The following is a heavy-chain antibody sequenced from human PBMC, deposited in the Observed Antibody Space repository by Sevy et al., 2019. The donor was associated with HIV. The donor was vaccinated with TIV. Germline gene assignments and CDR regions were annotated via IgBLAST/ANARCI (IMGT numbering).Heavy chain of an antibody. J-gene: IGHJ4*02. Sequence: GGSLRRSCAVPGFTFSSYAMSWVRQAPGKGLEWVSTISASGGSTYYEASLTGRFTISRDNSKNTTYMQMNSLRAEDTAVYYCAKPLIGTFSSAWDYWGQGTLVTVSS. D-gene: IGHD6-19*01. CDR3: AKPLIGTFSSAWDY. CDR1: GFTFSSYA. V-gene: IGHV3-23*01. CDR2: ISASGGST.